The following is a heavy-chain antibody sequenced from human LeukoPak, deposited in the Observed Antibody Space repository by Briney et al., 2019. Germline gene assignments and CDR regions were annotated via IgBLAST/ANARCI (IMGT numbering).Heavy chain of an antibody. CDR3: ATGRGTEEGYCSGGSCQRGGYYFDY. V-gene: IGHV1-24*01. Sequence: ASVKVSCKVSGYTLTELSMHWVRPAPGKGLEWMGGFDPEDGETIYAQKFQGRVTMTEDTSTDTAYMELSSLRSEDTAVYYCATGRGTEEGYCSGGSCQRGGYYFDYWGQGTLVTVSS. CDR2: FDPEDGET. J-gene: IGHJ4*02. D-gene: IGHD2-15*01. CDR1: GYTLTELS.